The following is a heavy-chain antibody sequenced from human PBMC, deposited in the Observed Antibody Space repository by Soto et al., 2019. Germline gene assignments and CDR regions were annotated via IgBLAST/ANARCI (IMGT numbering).Heavy chain of an antibody. CDR3: ARLGGYSQAFDS. Sequence: SETLSLTCTVSGGSIRDYYWGWIRQSPGKGLEWIGYIYYTGTTKYNPSLKSRVTISVDSSKNQFSLKLDSVTAADTAVYYCARLGGYSQAFDSWGQGTLVTVS. CDR2: IYYTGTT. J-gene: IGHJ4*02. D-gene: IGHD3-22*01. CDR1: GGSIRDYY. V-gene: IGHV4-59*08.